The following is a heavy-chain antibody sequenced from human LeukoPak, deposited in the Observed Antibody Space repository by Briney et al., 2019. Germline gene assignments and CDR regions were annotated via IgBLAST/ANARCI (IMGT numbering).Heavy chain of an antibody. V-gene: IGHV4-59*01. Sequence: SETLSLTCTVSGGSLSSYYWSWIRQPPGKGLEWIGYIYYSGSTNYNPSLKSRVTISVDASKNQFSLKLSSVTAADTAVYYCARVVAVAGTPSYYYGMDVWGQGTTVTVSS. D-gene: IGHD6-19*01. CDR2: IYYSGST. J-gene: IGHJ6*02. CDR3: ARVVAVAGTPSYYYGMDV. CDR1: GGSLSSYY.